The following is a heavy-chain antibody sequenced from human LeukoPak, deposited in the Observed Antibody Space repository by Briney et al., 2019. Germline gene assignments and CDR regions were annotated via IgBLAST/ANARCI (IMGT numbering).Heavy chain of an antibody. CDR3: ARVSGYSYVRWFDP. V-gene: IGHV4-59*01. J-gene: IGHJ5*02. CDR2: IYYSGST. Sequence: PSETLSLTCTVSGGSISSYYWSWIRQPPGKGLEWIGYIYYSGSTNYNPSLKSRGTISVDTSKNQFSLKLSSVTAADTAVYYCARVSGYSYVRWFDPWGQGTLVTVSS. CDR1: GGSISSYY. D-gene: IGHD5-18*01.